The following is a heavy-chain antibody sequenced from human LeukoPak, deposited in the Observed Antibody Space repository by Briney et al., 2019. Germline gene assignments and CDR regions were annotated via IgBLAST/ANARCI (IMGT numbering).Heavy chain of an antibody. Sequence: GASVKVSCKASGYTFTSYYMHWVRQAPGQGLEWMGLINPSGSSTLYAQKFQGRVTITADKSTSTAYMELSSLRSEDTAVYYCARTYDSSGYYSFPLFRWGQGTLVTVSS. CDR1: GYTFTSYY. CDR3: ARTYDSSGYYSFPLFR. D-gene: IGHD3-22*01. J-gene: IGHJ4*02. V-gene: IGHV1-46*01. CDR2: INPSGSST.